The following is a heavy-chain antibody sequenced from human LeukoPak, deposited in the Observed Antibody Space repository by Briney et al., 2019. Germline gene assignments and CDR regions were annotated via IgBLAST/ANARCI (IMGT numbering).Heavy chain of an antibody. CDR2: ISVSGVST. D-gene: IGHD3-10*01. V-gene: IGHV3-23*01. CDR3: VGGSGSRRWVDY. Sequence: SGGTLRLSCSASGLTFSSYGMSWVRQAPAKGLEWVSAISVSGVSTYYAASVKGRFTISRDNSKNTLYLQMNSLRAEDTAVYYCVGGSGSRRWVDYWGQGTLVTVSS. CDR1: GLTFSSYG. J-gene: IGHJ4*02.